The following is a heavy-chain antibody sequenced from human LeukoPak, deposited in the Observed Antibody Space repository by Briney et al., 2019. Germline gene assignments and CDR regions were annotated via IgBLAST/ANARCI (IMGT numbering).Heavy chain of an antibody. Sequence: ASVKVSCKASGYTFTGYYMHWVRQAPGQGLEWMGWINPNSGGTNYAQKFQGRVTMTRDTSISTAYMELSRLRSDDTAVYYCARVAAAGIVGAFDIWGQGTMVTVSS. CDR2: INPNSGGT. CDR1: GYTFTGYY. D-gene: IGHD6-13*01. V-gene: IGHV1-2*02. CDR3: ARVAAAGIVGAFDI. J-gene: IGHJ3*02.